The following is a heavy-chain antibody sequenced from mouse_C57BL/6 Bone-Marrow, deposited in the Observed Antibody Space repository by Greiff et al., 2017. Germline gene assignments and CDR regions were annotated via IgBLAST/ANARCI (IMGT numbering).Heavy chain of an antibody. CDR1: GFTFSDYG. D-gene: IGHD3-3*01. Sequence: EVKLVESGGGLVKPGGSLKLSCAASGFTFSDYGMHWVRQAPEKGLEWVAYISSGSSTIYYADTVKGRFTISRDNAKNTLFLQMTSLRSEDTAMYYCARGDGGEGFAYGGQGTLVTVSA. CDR2: ISSGSSTI. J-gene: IGHJ3*01. V-gene: IGHV5-17*01. CDR3: ARGDGGEGFAY.